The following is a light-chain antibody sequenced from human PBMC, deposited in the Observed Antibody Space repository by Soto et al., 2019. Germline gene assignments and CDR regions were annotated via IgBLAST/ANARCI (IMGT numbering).Light chain of an antibody. CDR2: DVS. J-gene: IGLJ1*01. Sequence: QSAPTQPASVSGSPGQSITISCTGTSSDVDAYDFVSWYQQHPDKAPKLMIYDVSNRPSGLSDRFSGSKSGNTASLTISGLLAEDEADYYCTSYTSSNTLYVFGTGTKLT. V-gene: IGLV2-14*01. CDR3: TSYTSSNTLYV. CDR1: SSDVDAYDF.